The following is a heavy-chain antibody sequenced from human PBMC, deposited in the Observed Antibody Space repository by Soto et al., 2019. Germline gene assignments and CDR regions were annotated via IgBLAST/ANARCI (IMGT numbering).Heavy chain of an antibody. Sequence: EVQLVESGGGLVQLGGSLKLSCAASGFTFSGSAIHWVRQASGKGLEWVGRITNKLNNYATAYAASVTGRFTISRDDSKNMAFLQMNSLKIDDTAVYYCGYDFWSGHYSVGQTSGMDVWGQGTTVTVSS. D-gene: IGHD3-3*01. J-gene: IGHJ6*02. CDR3: GYDFWSGHYSVGQTSGMDV. CDR2: ITNKLNNYAT. CDR1: GFTFSGSA. V-gene: IGHV3-73*02.